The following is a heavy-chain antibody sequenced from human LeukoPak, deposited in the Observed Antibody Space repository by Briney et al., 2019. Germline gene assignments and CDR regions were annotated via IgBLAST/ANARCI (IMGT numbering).Heavy chain of an antibody. Sequence: SETLSLTCSVSGGSISSYYWSWIRQPPGKGLEWIGYMYYSGSTNYNPSLKSRVTMSVDTSKNQFSLKLRSVTAADTAVYYCARGQITMVRGGYYYMDVWGKGTTVTISS. CDR2: MYYSGST. CDR1: GGSISSYY. V-gene: IGHV4-59*01. D-gene: IGHD3-10*01. CDR3: ARGQITMVRGGYYYMDV. J-gene: IGHJ6*03.